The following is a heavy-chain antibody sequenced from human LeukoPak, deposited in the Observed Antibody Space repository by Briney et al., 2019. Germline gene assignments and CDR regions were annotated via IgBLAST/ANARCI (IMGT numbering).Heavy chain of an antibody. Sequence: ASVKVSCKASGGTFSSYAISWVRQAPGQGLEWMGGIIPIFGTANYAQKFQGRVTITADESTSTAYMGLSSLRSEDTAVYYCARGDILTGYYSYWGQGTLVTVSS. V-gene: IGHV1-69*13. CDR3: ARGDILTGYYSY. J-gene: IGHJ4*02. D-gene: IGHD3-9*01. CDR1: GGTFSSYA. CDR2: IIPIFGTA.